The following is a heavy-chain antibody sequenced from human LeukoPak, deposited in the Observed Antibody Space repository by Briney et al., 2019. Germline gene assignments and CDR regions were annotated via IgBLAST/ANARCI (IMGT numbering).Heavy chain of an antibody. J-gene: IGHJ4*02. CDR3: ATEYYDFWSGYYIRGPGLTY. D-gene: IGHD3-3*01. Sequence: ASVMVSCTVSGYTLTELSMHWVRQAPGKGLEWMGGFDPEDGETIYARKFQGRVTMTEDTSTDTAYMELSSLRSEDTAVYYCATEYYDFWSGYYIRGPGLTYWGQGTLVTVSS. CDR1: GYTLTELS. CDR2: FDPEDGET. V-gene: IGHV1-24*01.